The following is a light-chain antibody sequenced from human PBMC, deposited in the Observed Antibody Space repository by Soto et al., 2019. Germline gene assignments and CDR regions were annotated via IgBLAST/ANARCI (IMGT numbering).Light chain of an antibody. V-gene: IGKV4-1*01. J-gene: IGKJ4*01. CDR1: QRVLYSSNNKNY. Sequence: DIVMTQSPDSLAVSLGERATINCKSSQRVLYSSNNKNYLAWYQQKPGQPPKLLIYWASTRESVVPDRISGSGSGTDFTLTSSSLQAEDVAVYYCQQYYSTPPTFGGGTKVEIK. CDR3: QQYYSTPPT. CDR2: WAS.